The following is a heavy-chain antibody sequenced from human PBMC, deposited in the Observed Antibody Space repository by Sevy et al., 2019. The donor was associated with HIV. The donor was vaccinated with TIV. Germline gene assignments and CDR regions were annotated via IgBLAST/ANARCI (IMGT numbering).Heavy chain of an antibody. V-gene: IGHV1-2*02. Sequence: ASVKVSCKASGYTFTGYYMHWVRQAPGQGLEWMGRMNPNSGGTNYAQKFEGRVTMTRDTSISTAYMELSRLRFDDTAVYYCARVWNSDYFDSSGPNWFDTWGQGTLVTVSS. J-gene: IGHJ5*02. CDR3: ARVWNSDYFDSSGPNWFDT. CDR2: MNPNSGGT. CDR1: GYTFTGYY. D-gene: IGHD3-22*01.